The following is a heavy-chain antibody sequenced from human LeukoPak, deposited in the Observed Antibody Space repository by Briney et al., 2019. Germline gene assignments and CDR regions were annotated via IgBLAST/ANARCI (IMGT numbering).Heavy chain of an antibody. CDR1: GGSISGYY. CDR2: IYYGGST. V-gene: IGHV4-59*01. Sequence: SETLSLTCTVSGGSISGYYWNWIRQPPGKGLEWIGYIYYGGSTNYNPSLKSRVTISVDTSKNQFSLKLSSVTAADTAVYYCARDRCSSTSCYSDYYYGVDVWGQGTTVTVSS. CDR3: ARDRCSSTSCYSDYYYGVDV. D-gene: IGHD2-2*01. J-gene: IGHJ6*02.